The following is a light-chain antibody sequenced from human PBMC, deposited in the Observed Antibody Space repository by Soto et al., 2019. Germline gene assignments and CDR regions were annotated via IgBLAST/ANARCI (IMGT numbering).Light chain of an antibody. V-gene: IGKV1-5*01. CDR3: LQHDTYPLT. CDR2: DAS. Sequence: GDRVTITCRASQSISSWLAWYQQKPGKAPKLLIYDASSLESGVPSRFSGSGSGTEFTLTISSLQPEDFATYYCLQHDTYPLTFGKGTKVELK. CDR1: QSISSW. J-gene: IGKJ1*01.